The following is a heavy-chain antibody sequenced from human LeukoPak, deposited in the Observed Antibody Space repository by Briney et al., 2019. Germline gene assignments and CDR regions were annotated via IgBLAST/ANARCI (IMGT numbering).Heavy chain of an antibody. CDR1: GYTFNGYY. V-gene: IGHV1-2*02. CDR2: INPNSGVT. Sequence: ASVKVSCKASGYTFNGYYIHWLRQAPGQGLEWMGWINPNSGVTNYAQKFQGRVTMTRDTSISTAYMELSRLRSDDTAVYYCARGYPLSTTAAGTYFQHWGQGTLVTVSS. D-gene: IGHD6-13*01. CDR3: ARGYPLSTTAAGTYFQH. J-gene: IGHJ1*01.